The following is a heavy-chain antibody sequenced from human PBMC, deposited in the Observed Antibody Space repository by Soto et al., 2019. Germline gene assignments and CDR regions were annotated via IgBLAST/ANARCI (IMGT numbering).Heavy chain of an antibody. Sequence: ASVKVSCKASGYTFSDYYIHWVRQAPGQGLEWMGWINPNSGGTKYAPKFQGGVTMTRDTSITTAYMELSRLRSGDTAVYYCAGEPATAKPEGVDFWGQGTLVTAPQ. CDR2: INPNSGGT. D-gene: IGHD1-1*01. V-gene: IGHV1-2*02. CDR1: GYTFSDYY. CDR3: AGEPATAKPEGVDF. J-gene: IGHJ4*02.